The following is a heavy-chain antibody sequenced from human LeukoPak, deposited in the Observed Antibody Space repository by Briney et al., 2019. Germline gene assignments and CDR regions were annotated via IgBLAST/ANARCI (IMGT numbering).Heavy chain of an antibody. Sequence: GGSLRLSCAASGFTFSSYSINWVRQAPGKGLEWVSYISGSSRTIYYADSVKGRFTISRDNAKNSLYLQMNSLRAEDTAVYYCARDEIVVVPAARYYAFDIWGQGTMVTVSS. D-gene: IGHD2-2*01. CDR3: ARDEIVVVPAARYYAFDI. CDR1: GFTFSSYS. CDR2: ISGSSRTI. V-gene: IGHV3-48*01. J-gene: IGHJ3*02.